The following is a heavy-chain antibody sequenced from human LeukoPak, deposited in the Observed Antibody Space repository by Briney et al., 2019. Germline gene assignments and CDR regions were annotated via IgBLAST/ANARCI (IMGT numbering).Heavy chain of an antibody. D-gene: IGHD3-10*01. V-gene: IGHV3-74*01. CDR3: AKTTYYYGSVDY. CDR1: GFTFSSYW. CDR2: INSDGSNT. J-gene: IGHJ4*02. Sequence: GSLRLSCAASGFTFSSYWMHWVRQAPGKGLVWVSRINSDGSNTYYADSVKGRFTISRDNSKNMLYLQMNSLRAEDTAVYYCAKTTYYYGSVDYWGQGTLVTVSS.